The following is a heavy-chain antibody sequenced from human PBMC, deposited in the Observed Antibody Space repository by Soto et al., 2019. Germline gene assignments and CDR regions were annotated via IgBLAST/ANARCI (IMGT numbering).Heavy chain of an antibody. D-gene: IGHD3-22*01. J-gene: IGHJ6*02. CDR3: AKDYYDSSGYYYYYYYYGMDV. Sequence: PGGSLRLSCAASGFTFSSYGMHWVRQAPGKGLEWVAVISYDGSNKYYADSVKGRFTISRDNSKNTLYLQMNSLRAEDTAVYYCAKDYYDSSGYYYYYYYYGMDVWGQGTTVTVSS. V-gene: IGHV3-30*18. CDR1: GFTFSSYG. CDR2: ISYDGSNK.